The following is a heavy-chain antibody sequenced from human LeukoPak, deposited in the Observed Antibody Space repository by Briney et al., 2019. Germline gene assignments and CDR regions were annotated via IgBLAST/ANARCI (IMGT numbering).Heavy chain of an antibody. CDR2: ISGSGGST. CDR1: GFTFSSYA. V-gene: IGHV3-23*01. D-gene: IGHD2-2*01. CDR3: AKSGRYCSSTSCYGDDY. J-gene: IGHJ4*02. Sequence: PGGSLRLSCAAAGFTFSSYAMSWVRRAPGKGLEWVSAISGSGGSTYYADSVKGRFTISRDNPKNTLYLQMNSLRAEDTAVYYCAKSGRYCSSTSCYGDDYWGQGTLVTVSS.